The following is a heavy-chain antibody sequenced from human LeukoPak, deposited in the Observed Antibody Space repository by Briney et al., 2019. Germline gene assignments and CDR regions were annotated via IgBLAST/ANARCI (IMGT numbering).Heavy chain of an antibody. CDR1: GGSISSGSYY. D-gene: IGHD5-18*01. Sequence: SETLSLTCTVSGGSISSGSYYWGWIRQPPGKGLEWIGSIYYSGSTYYNPSLKSRVTISVDTSKNQFSLKLSSVTAADTAVYYCARDDSYGSLDYWGQGTLVTVSS. V-gene: IGHV4-39*02. CDR3: ARDDSYGSLDY. J-gene: IGHJ4*02. CDR2: IYYSGST.